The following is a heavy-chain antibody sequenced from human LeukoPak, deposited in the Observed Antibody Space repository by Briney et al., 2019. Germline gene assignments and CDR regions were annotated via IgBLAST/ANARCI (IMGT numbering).Heavy chain of an antibody. J-gene: IGHJ4*02. CDR2: INPSGGTT. V-gene: IGHV1-46*01. CDR3: ARDHRPSYDSSAYYYPGDY. D-gene: IGHD3-22*01. Sequence: ASVKVSCKASGYTFTNYYIHWVRKAPGQGLEWMAIINPSGGTTSYAQKFQGRLTMTRDTSTSTVYMELSSLRSEDTAVYYCARDHRPSYDSSAYYYPGDYWGQGTLVTVSS. CDR1: GYTFTNYY.